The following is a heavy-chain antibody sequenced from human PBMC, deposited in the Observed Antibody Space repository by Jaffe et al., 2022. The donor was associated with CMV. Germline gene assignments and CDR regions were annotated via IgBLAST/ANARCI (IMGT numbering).Heavy chain of an antibody. CDR3: ARAKGPSGDYYYYYYMDV. V-gene: IGHV3-21*01. CDR1: GFTFSSYS. J-gene: IGHJ6*03. CDR2: ISSSSSYI. Sequence: EVQLVESGGGLVKPGGSLRLSCAASGFTFSSYSMNWVRQAPGKGLEWVSSISSSSSYIYYADSVKGRFTISRDNAKNSLYLQMNSLRAEDTAVYYCARAKGPSGDYYYYYYMDVWGKGTTVTVSS. D-gene: IGHD3-10*01.